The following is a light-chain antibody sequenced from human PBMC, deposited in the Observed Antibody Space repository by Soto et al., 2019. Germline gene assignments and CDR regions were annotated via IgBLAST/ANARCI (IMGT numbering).Light chain of an antibody. V-gene: IGLV3-21*04. CDR1: NIGNKR. Sequence: SYELTQPPSVSVAPEKTATITCGGANIGNKRVHWYRQKPGQAPVLVISYDSDRPSGIPERFSGSNSGNTATLTISRVEAGDEADYYCQVWDIMTDNYVFGTGTEVTVL. J-gene: IGLJ1*01. CDR3: QVWDIMTDNYV. CDR2: YDS.